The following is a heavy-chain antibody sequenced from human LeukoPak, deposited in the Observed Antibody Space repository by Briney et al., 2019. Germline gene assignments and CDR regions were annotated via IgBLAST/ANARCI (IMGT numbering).Heavy chain of an antibody. Sequence: VGSLRLSCAASGFTLSDHYMDWVRRAPGKGLEWVCRTTNKANGYTTEYAASVQVRFTISRDDSKNSLYPQMNSLKTEDTAVYYCVSKITTSSYWGKGTLVAVSS. CDR1: GFTLSDHY. CDR2: TTNKANGYTT. D-gene: IGHD2/OR15-2a*01. CDR3: VSKITTSSY. J-gene: IGHJ1*01. V-gene: IGHV3-72*01.